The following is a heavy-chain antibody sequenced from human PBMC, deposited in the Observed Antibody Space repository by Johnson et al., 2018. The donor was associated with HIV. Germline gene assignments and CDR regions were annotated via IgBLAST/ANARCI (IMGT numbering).Heavy chain of an antibody. Sequence: EVQLVESGGGLVQPGGSLRLSCAASGFIVSNNYMNWVRQTPGKGLEWVSILHRDGTTYYADSVKGRFTISRDNSKNTLYLQMKRLRAEDTALYYCARDGYYDSGSDPLDIWGQGTMVTVSS. CDR2: LHRDGTT. CDR1: GFIVSNNY. V-gene: IGHV3-66*01. CDR3: ARDGYYDSGSDPLDI. D-gene: IGHD3-10*01. J-gene: IGHJ3*02.